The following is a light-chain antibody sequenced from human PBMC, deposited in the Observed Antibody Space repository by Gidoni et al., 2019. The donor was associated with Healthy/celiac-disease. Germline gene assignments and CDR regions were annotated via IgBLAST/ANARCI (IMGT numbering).Light chain of an antibody. CDR1: QSVSSSY. V-gene: IGKV3-20*01. Sequence: IVLTQSPGTLSLSPGERATLSCRASQSVSSSYLAWYQQKPGQAPRLLIYGASSRATGIPDRFSGSGSGTDFTLTISRLEPEDFAVYYCQQYGSSLFXQXTKLEIK. J-gene: IGKJ2*01. CDR2: GAS. CDR3: QQYGSSL.